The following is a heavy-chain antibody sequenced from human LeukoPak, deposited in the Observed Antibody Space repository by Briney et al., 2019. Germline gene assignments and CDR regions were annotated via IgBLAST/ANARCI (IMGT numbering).Heavy chain of an antibody. CDR2: INPNSGGT. D-gene: IGHD3-9*01. Sequence: GASVKVSCKASGYTFTGYYMHWVRQAPGQGLEWMGWINPNSGGTNYAQKFQGRVTMTRDTSISTAYMELSSLRSEDTAVYYCAGCAPYYDILTGYYIDAFDIWGQGTMVTVSS. CDR3: AGCAPYYDILTGYYIDAFDI. J-gene: IGHJ3*02. CDR1: GYTFTGYY. V-gene: IGHV1-2*02.